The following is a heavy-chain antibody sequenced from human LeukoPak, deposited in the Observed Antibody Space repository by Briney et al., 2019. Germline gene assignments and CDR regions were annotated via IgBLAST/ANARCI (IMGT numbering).Heavy chain of an antibody. CDR2: IYYSGST. J-gene: IGHJ6*03. CDR1: GGSISSYY. V-gene: IGHV4-59*01. D-gene: IGHD1-26*01. Sequence: SETLSLTCTVSGGSISSYYWSWIRQPPGKGLEWIGYIYYSGSTNYNPSLKSRVTISVDASKNQFSLKLSSVTAADTAVYYCAGSIVGPSMGYGYYYYYMDVWGKGTTVTVSS. CDR3: AGSIVGPSMGYGYYYYYMDV.